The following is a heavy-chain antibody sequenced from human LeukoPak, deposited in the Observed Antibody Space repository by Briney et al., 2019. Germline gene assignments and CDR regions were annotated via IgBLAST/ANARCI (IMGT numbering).Heavy chain of an antibody. D-gene: IGHD3-3*01. Sequence: SETLSLTCTVSGGSISSSSYYWGWIRQPPGKGLEWIGSIYYSGSTYYNPSLKSRVTISVDTSKNQFSLKLSSVTAADTAVYYCARGHYDFWSGYYSDWFDPWGQGTLVTVSS. CDR3: ARGHYDFWSGYYSDWFDP. J-gene: IGHJ5*02. CDR1: GGSISSSSYY. CDR2: IYYSGST. V-gene: IGHV4-39*01.